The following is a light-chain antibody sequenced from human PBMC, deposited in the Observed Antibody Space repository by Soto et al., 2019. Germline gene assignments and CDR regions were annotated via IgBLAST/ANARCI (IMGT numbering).Light chain of an antibody. V-gene: IGKV1-12*01. CDR1: QGITSW. Sequence: DIQLTHSPSYVPPSVGDRVTITCRASQGITSWLAWYQQKPGKAPKLLIYTASTLQSGVPSRFSGSGSGADFTLTIRSLQPEDSATYYCLHDYSYPRTFGQGTKVDIK. J-gene: IGKJ1*01. CDR2: TAS. CDR3: LHDYSYPRT.